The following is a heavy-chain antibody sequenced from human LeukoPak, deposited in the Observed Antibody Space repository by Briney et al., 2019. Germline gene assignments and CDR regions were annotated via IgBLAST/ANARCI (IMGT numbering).Heavy chain of an antibody. V-gene: IGHV1-8*01. CDR3: ARAKWFGELLGWCYYYGMDV. Sequence: ASVKVSCKASGYTFTSYDINWVRQATGQGLEWMGWMNPNSGNTGYAQKFQGRVTMTRNTSISTAYMELSSLRSEDTAVYYCARAKWFGELLGWCYYYGMDVWGQGTTATVSS. CDR1: GYTFTSYD. CDR2: MNPNSGNT. D-gene: IGHD3-10*01. J-gene: IGHJ6*02.